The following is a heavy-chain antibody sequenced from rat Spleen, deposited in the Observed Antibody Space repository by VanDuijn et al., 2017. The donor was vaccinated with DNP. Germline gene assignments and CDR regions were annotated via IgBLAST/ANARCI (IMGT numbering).Heavy chain of an antibody. CDR2: IFYDGART. J-gene: IGHJ3*01. V-gene: IGHV5S10*01. CDR3: ATHQGVGIITPYNWFAY. Sequence: EVQLEESGGGLVQPGGSLKVSCEASGFTFSDYNVAWVRQAPKKGLEWVATIFYDGARTYYRDSVKGRFTVSRDNAKSTLYLQMDSLRSEDTATYYCATHQGVGIITPYNWFAYWGQGTLVTVSS. CDR1: GFTFSDYN. D-gene: IGHD1-6*01.